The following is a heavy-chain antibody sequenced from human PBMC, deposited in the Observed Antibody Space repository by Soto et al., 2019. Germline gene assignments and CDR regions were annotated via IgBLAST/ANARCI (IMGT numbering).Heavy chain of an antibody. CDR3: ARERAPYDYIWGSYRFCFDY. Sequence: SVKVSCKASGGTFSSYTISWVRQAPGQGLEWMGRIIPILGIANYAQKFQGRVTITADKSTSTAYMELSSLRSEDTAVYYCARERAPYDYIWGSYRFCFDYWGQGTLVTVSS. D-gene: IGHD3-16*02. J-gene: IGHJ4*02. CDR1: GGTFSSYT. CDR2: IIPILGIA. V-gene: IGHV1-69*04.